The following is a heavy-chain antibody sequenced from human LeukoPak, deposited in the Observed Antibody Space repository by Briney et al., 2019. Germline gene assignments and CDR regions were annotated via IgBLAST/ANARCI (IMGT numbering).Heavy chain of an antibody. CDR1: GFTFSSYG. D-gene: IGHD5-12*01. J-gene: IGHJ4*02. CDR2: XXXDGSNK. CDR3: AKGVGPRTVDIVATTLDY. Sequence: GGSLRLSCAASGFTFSSYGMHWVRQAPGKGLXXXXXXXXDGSNKYYADSVKGRFTISRDNSKNTLYLQMNSLRAEDTAVYYCAKGVGPRTVDIVATTLDYWGQGTLVTVSS. V-gene: IGHV3-30*02.